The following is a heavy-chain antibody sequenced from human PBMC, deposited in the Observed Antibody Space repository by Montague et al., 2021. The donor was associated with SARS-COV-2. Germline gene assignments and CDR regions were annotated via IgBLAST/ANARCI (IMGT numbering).Heavy chain of an antibody. CDR2: IYYTGNT. CDR1: GGSITNNIDF. D-gene: IGHD3-10*01. CDR3: ARDRGLGVAENFDC. V-gene: IGHV4-39*02. J-gene: IGHJ4*02. Sequence: SETLSLTCTVSGGSITNNIDFWAWIRRPPGKGLEWIGSIYYTGNTYYNPSLKSRVTISVVTSKNHFTLKLSSVTAAETAVYYCARDRGLGVAENFDCWGQGTLVTVSS.